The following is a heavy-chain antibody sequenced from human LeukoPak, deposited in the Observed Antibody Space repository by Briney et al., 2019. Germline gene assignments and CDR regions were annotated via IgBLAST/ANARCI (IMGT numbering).Heavy chain of an antibody. J-gene: IGHJ5*02. CDR2: IWFDGSDK. CDR1: GFTFSNLG. V-gene: IGHV3-33*01. CDR3: VRDNGPEQLALDL. D-gene: IGHD6-6*01. Sequence: PGGSLRLSCAASGFTFSNLGMHWVRQAPGKGLEWVALIWFDGSDKKYADSVKGRFTISRDNSKNTLFLQMNSLRVEDTAVYYCVRDNGPEQLALDLWGRGTLVTVSS.